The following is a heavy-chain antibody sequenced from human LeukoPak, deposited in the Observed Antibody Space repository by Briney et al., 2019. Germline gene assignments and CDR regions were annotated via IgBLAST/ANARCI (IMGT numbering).Heavy chain of an antibody. V-gene: IGHV1-69-2*01. CDR1: GYTFSDHY. CDR2: VDPEGGET. D-gene: IGHD3-10*01. CDR3: ATDRIDYGSGRRCYMDV. Sequence: ASVKISCKASGYTFSDHYMHWVRQAPGKGLEWMGRVDPEGGETIYAENFHGRVIITADTSTNTAYMELSSLRSEDTAVYYCATDRIDYGSGRRCYMDVWGKGTTVTVSS. J-gene: IGHJ6*03.